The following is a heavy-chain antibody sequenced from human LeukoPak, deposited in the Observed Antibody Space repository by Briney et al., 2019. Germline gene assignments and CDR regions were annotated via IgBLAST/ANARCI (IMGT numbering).Heavy chain of an antibody. J-gene: IGHJ4*02. CDR1: GFTFARYS. V-gene: IGHV3-21*01. Sequence: GGSLRLSCAASGFTFARYSMNWVRQAPGTGLEWVSSISVSSSYIYYAGSVEGRFTISRDNAKNSLDLQMNSLRAEDTAVYYCARDRDADGFDYWGQGTLVTVSS. D-gene: IGHD5-24*01. CDR2: ISVSSSYI. CDR3: ARDRDADGFDY.